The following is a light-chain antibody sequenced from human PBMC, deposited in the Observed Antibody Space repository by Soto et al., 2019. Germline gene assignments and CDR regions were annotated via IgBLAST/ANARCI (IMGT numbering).Light chain of an antibody. CDR1: TSNVGSNL. Sequence: QSVLAQPPSASGTPGQRVTISCSGSTSNVGSNLASWYQQLPGSAPKLLIYNDYDRPSGVPDRFSGSKSGTSASLRISGLRSEDEADYFCAVWDDSLSGVVFGGGTKLTVL. J-gene: IGLJ2*01. CDR3: AVWDDSLSGVV. CDR2: NDY. V-gene: IGLV1-47*02.